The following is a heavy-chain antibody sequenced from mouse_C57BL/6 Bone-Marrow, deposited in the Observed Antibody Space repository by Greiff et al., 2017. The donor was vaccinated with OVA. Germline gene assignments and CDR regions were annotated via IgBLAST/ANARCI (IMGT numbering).Heavy chain of an antibody. J-gene: IGHJ3*01. V-gene: IGHV1-56*01. D-gene: IGHD3-2*02. CDR2: IFPGSGST. CDR3: ASRTAQATWFAY. Sequence: QVQLQQSGPELVRPGASVKISCKAPGYTFTGHWMRWVRQRPGQGLEWIGEIFPGSGSTYYNEKFKGKATLTVDTSSSTAYMQLSSLTSEDSAVYFCASRTAQATWFAYWGQGTLVTVSA. CDR1: GYTFTGHW.